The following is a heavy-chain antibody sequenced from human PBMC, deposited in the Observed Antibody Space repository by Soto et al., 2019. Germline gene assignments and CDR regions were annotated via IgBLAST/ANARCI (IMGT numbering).Heavy chain of an antibody. D-gene: IGHD3-22*01. CDR3: ANYDSSGCLDY. Sequence: GGSLRLSCAASGFTFSSYAMSWVRQAPGKGLEWVSAISGSGGSTYYADSVKGRFTISRDKSKNTLYLQMNSLRAEDTAVYYCANYDSSGCLDYWGQGTLVTVSS. CDR1: GFTFSSYA. J-gene: IGHJ4*02. V-gene: IGHV3-23*01. CDR2: ISGSGGST.